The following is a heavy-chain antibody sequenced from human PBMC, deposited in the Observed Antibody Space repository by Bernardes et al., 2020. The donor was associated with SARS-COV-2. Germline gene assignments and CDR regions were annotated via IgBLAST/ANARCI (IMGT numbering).Heavy chain of an antibody. D-gene: IGHD3-16*01. Sequence: SVKVSCKASGGTYNYYAIIWVRQAPGQGLECMGEIIPLFGTANYAQKFQGRVTITADESTSTAFMDLSSLRSEDTAVYYCARSVTYADAFDVWGQGTLVTVSS. CDR1: GGTYNYYA. V-gene: IGHV1-69*13. J-gene: IGHJ4*02. CDR2: IIPLFGTA. CDR3: ARSVTYADAFDV.